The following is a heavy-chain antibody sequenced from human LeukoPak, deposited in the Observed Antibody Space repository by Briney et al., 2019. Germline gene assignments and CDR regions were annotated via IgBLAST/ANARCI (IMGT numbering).Heavy chain of an antibody. D-gene: IGHD2-8*01. V-gene: IGHV3-23*01. Sequence: GGSLRLSCAASGFTFSSYAMSWVRQAPGKGLEWVSAISGSGGSTYYADSVKGRFTISRDNSKNTLYLQMISLRAEDTAVYYCAKDAYCTNGVCYAGESYYFDYWGQGTLVTVSS. J-gene: IGHJ4*02. CDR3: AKDAYCTNGVCYAGESYYFDY. CDR1: GFTFSSYA. CDR2: ISGSGGST.